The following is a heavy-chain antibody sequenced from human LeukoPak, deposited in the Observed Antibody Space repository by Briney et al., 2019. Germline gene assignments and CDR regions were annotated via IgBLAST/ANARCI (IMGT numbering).Heavy chain of an antibody. V-gene: IGHV2-5*02. CDR1: GFSLSTSGLG. D-gene: IGHD4-17*01. Sequence: SGPTLVKPTQTLTLTCTFSGFSLSTSGLGGGCIRQPPGKALEWLALIYWDDDKRYSPSPKSRLTSTKYTSKNPVVLTMTNMDPVDTDTYYCAHSTVTHGYDYWGQGTLVTVSS. J-gene: IGHJ4*02. CDR2: IYWDDDK. CDR3: AHSTVTHGYDY.